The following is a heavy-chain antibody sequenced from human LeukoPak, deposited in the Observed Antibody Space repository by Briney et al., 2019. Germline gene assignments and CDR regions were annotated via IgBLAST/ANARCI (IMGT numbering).Heavy chain of an antibody. V-gene: IGHV5-51*01. CDR2: IYPGDSDT. J-gene: IGHJ5*02. CDR3: ASDSHDGDYA. Sequence: GEPLKISCKGSGYSFTSYWIGWVRQLPGKGLGCMGIIYPGDSDTRYSPSFQGQFTISADKSISTAYLQWSSLKASDTVMYYCASDSHDGDYAWGQGTLVTVSS. CDR1: GYSFTSYW. D-gene: IGHD4-17*01.